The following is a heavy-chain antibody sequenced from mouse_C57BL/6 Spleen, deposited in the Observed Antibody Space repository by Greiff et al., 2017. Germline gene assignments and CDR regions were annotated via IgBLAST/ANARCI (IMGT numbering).Heavy chain of an antibody. CDR2: IHPSDSDT. D-gene: IGHD1-1*01. CDR3: ASSIYYYGIMDY. J-gene: IGHJ4*01. Sequence: QVQLQQPGAELVKPGASVKVSCKASGYTFTSYWMHWVKQRPGQGLEWIGRIHPSDSDTNYNQKFKGKATLTVDKASSTAYMQLSSLTSEDSAVYYCASSIYYYGIMDYWGQGTSVTVSS. V-gene: IGHV1-74*01. CDR1: GYTFTSYW.